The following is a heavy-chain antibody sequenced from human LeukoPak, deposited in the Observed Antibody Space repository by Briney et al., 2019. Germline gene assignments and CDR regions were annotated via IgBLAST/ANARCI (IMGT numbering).Heavy chain of an antibody. V-gene: IGHV4-39*07. Sequence: SETLSLTCTVSGGSISSSSYYWGWIRQPPGKGLEWIGSIYYSGSTYYNPSLKSRVTISVDTSKNQFSLKLSSVTAADTAVYYCARSRSYYVIDYWGQGTLVTVSS. D-gene: IGHD1-26*01. CDR1: GGSISSSSYY. CDR3: ARSRSYYVIDY. J-gene: IGHJ4*02. CDR2: IYYSGST.